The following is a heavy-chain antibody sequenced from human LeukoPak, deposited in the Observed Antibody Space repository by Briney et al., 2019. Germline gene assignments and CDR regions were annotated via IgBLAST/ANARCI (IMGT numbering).Heavy chain of an antibody. CDR2: INANSGGT. D-gene: IGHD2-8*02. V-gene: IGHV1-2*02. CDR1: GYTFTAYY. J-gene: IGHJ4*02. Sequence: ASVKVSCKASGYTFTAYYMHWVRQAPGQGLEWMGCINANSGGTDYVQKFQGRVTMTRDTSISTAYMELSGLTSDGTAVYYCAIELTGSFYFDNWGQGTLVTVSS. CDR3: AIELTGSFYFDN.